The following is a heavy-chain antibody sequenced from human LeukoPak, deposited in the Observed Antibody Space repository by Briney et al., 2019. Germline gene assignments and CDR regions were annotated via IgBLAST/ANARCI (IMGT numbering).Heavy chain of an antibody. Sequence: SQTLSLTCTVSGGSISSGSYYWSWIRQPAGKGLEWIGRIYTSGSTNYNPSLKSRVTISVDTSKNQFSLKLSSVTAADTALYYCARGMGRGGQWLPYGNWFDPWGQGTLVTVSS. CDR2: IYTSGST. CDR3: ARGMGRGGQWLPYGNWFDP. V-gene: IGHV4-61*02. D-gene: IGHD6-19*01. CDR1: GGSISSGSYY. J-gene: IGHJ5*02.